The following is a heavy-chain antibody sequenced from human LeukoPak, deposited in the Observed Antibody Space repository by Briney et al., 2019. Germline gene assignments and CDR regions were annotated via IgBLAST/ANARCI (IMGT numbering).Heavy chain of an antibody. V-gene: IGHV3-21*01. CDR3: ARSGRTRYYLDYLDY. D-gene: IGHD3/OR15-3a*01. CDR2: ISSSGTYI. J-gene: IGHJ4*02. Sequence: GGSLRLSCAASGFTFSTYSMNWVRQAPGKGLEWVSSISSSGTYIYYADSVKGRFTISRDNAKNSLYMKMNSLRAEDTAVYYCARSGRTRYYLDYLDYWGQGTLVTVSS. CDR1: GFTFSTYS.